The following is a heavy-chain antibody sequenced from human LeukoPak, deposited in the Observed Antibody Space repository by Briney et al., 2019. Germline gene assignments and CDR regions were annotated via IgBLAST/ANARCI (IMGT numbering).Heavy chain of an antibody. CDR3: ARLYGPDAFDI. Sequence: QPGGSLRLSCAASGFTVSSNYMSWVRQAPGKGLEWVSVIYSGGSTSNADSVKGRFTIFRDSSKNTLFLQMNSLRAEDTAVYYCARLYGPDAFDIWGQGTMVTVSS. J-gene: IGHJ3*02. D-gene: IGHD4-17*01. CDR2: IYSGGST. CDR1: GFTVSSNY. V-gene: IGHV3-66*01.